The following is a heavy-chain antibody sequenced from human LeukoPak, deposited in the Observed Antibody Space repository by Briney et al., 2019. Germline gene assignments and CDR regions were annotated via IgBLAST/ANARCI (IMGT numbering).Heavy chain of an antibody. CDR2: ILSDGSNK. CDR3: AKDGAAGGWFYFDH. CDR1: GFTFSDYG. Sequence: GGSLRLFCAGSGFTFSDYGMHWVRQAPGKGLEWVAVILSDGSNKYYADSVKGRFRLSRDNSKNTVYVQMNILRAEHTAVYNGAKDGAAGGWFYFDHWGQGTLLTVSS. D-gene: IGHD3-10*01. V-gene: IGHV3-30*18. J-gene: IGHJ4*02.